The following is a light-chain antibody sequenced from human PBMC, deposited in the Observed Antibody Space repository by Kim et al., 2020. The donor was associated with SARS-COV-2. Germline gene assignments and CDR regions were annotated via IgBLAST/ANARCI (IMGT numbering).Light chain of an antibody. J-gene: IGLJ1*01. CDR3: QSYDNSLSGYV. Sequence: RVTSSCSGSSSNIGAGYDVYWYQQLPGTAPKLLIYDNNNRPSGVPDRFSGSKSGTSASLAITGLQAEDEADYYCQSYDNSLSGYVFGTGTMVTVL. CDR2: DNN. CDR1: SSNIGAGYD. V-gene: IGLV1-40*01.